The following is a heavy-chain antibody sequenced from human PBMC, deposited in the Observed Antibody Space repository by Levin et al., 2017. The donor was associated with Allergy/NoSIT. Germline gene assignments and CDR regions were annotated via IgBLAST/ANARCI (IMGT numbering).Heavy chain of an antibody. CDR3: AKDSFGVAIDYLDY. J-gene: IGHJ4*02. D-gene: IGHD3-16*02. CDR1: GFTFSSYA. V-gene: IGHV3-23*01. Sequence: GASVKVSCAASGFTFSSYAMSWVRQAPGKGLEWVSAISGSGGSTYYADSVKGRFTISRDNSKNTLYLQMNSLRAEDTAVYYCAKDSFGVAIDYLDYWGQGTLVIVSS. CDR2: ISGSGGST.